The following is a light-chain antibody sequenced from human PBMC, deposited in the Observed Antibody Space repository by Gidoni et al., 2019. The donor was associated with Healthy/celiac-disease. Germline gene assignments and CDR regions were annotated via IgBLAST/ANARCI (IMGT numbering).Light chain of an antibody. J-gene: IGKJ4*01. CDR3: QQYDNLPF. CDR2: DAS. CDR1: QDISNY. V-gene: IGKV1-33*01. Sequence: DIQMTQSPSSLSASVGDRATITCQASQDISNYLNWYQQKPGKAPKLLIYDASNLETGVPSRVSGSGSGTDFTLTISSLQPEDIATYYCQQYDNLPFFGGGTKVEIK.